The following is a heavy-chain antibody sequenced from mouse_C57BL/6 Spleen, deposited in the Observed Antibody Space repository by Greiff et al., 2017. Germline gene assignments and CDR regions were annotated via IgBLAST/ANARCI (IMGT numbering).Heavy chain of an antibody. J-gene: IGHJ3*01. CDR3: ARRDDGYYGRFAY. V-gene: IGHV1-80*01. CDR2: IYPGDGDT. Sequence: QVQLQQSGAELVKPGASVKISCKASGYAFSSYWMNWVKQRPGKGLEWIGQIYPGDGDTNYNGKFKGKATLTADKSSSTAYMQLSSLTAEDSAVYFCARRDDGYYGRFAYWGQGTLGTVSA. CDR1: GYAFSSYW. D-gene: IGHD2-3*01.